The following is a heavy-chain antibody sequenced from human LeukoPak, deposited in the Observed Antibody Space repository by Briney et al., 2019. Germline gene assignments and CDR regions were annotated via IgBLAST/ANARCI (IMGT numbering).Heavy chain of an antibody. J-gene: IGHJ4*02. CDR1: EYSFATYW. V-gene: IGHV5-51*01. Sequence: PGESLKISCQGSEYSFATYWIAWLRQMPGKGLGWMGMIYPSDSDTRYSPSFQGQVTISADKSIKTAYLQWSSLKASDTAMYYCARPLQGIVGATGFDYWGQGTLVTVSS. CDR2: IYPSDSDT. D-gene: IGHD1-26*01. CDR3: ARPLQGIVGATGFDY.